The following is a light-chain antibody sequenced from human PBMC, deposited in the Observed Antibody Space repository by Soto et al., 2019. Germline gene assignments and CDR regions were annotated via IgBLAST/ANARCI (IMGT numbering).Light chain of an antibody. CDR2: NVN. CDR3: CSYAGIYTLV. V-gene: IGLV2-11*01. J-gene: IGLJ2*01. Sequence: QSALTQPRSVSGSPGQSVTIACTGTSSDVGGYHYVSWYQHHPGKGPKLMIFNVNERPSGVPARFSGSKSGNTASLTISGLQAEDEADYYCCSYAGIYTLVFGGGTQLTVL. CDR1: SSDVGGYHY.